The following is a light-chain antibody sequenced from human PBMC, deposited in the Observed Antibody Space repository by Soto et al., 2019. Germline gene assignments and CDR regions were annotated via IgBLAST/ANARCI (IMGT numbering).Light chain of an antibody. Sequence: IQMTQSPSTLSASVGGRVTITCLAIQSISSWLAWYQQKPGKAPKLLIYDASSLESGVPLRFSGSGSGTEFTLTISSLQSEDFAVYYCQQYNNWPRTFGQGTKV. V-gene: IGKV1-5*01. CDR3: QQYNNWPRT. CDR2: DAS. J-gene: IGKJ1*01. CDR1: QSISSW.